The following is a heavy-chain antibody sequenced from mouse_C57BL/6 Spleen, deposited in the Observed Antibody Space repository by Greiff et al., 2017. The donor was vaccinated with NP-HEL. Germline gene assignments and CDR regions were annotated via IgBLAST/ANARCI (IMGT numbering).Heavy chain of an antibody. Sequence: VTLKVSGAELVRPGASVKLSCTASGFNIKDYYMHWVKQRPEQGLEWIGRIDPEDGDTEYAPKFQGKATMTADTSSNTAYLQLSSLTSEDTAVYYCTTLHYYGSSWFAYWGQGTLVTVSA. V-gene: IGHV14-1*01. CDR1: GFNIKDYY. CDR2: IDPEDGDT. CDR3: TTLHYYGSSWFAY. J-gene: IGHJ3*01. D-gene: IGHD1-1*01.